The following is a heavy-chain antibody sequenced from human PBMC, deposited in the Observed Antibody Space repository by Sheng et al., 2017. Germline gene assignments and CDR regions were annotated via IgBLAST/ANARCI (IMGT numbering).Heavy chain of an antibody. CDR2: IFPIFGSA. V-gene: IGHV1-69*13. CDR3: ARDAAAALDL. CDR1: GGTFSDYA. J-gene: IGHJ5*02. Sequence: QVQLEQSGAAVKKPGSSVRVSCKASGGTFSDYAISWVRQAPGHGLEWMGGIFPIFGSANYAQKFQGRVTITADESTSTAYIELSSLRSEDTAVYYCARDAAAALDLWGQGTLVTVSS. D-gene: IGHD6-13*01.